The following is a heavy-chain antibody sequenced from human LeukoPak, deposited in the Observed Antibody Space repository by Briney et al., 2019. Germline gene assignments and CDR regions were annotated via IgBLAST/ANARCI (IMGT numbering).Heavy chain of an antibody. D-gene: IGHD2-15*01. CDR2: ISGSGGST. V-gene: IGHV3-23*01. CDR1: GFTFSSYA. Sequence: AGGSLRLSCAASGFTFSSYAMSWVRQAPGKGLEWVSAISGSGGSTYYADSVKGRFTISRDNSKNTLYLQMNSLRAEDTAVYYCAKVSTGVVAREADAFDIWGQGTVVTVSS. J-gene: IGHJ3*02. CDR3: AKVSTGVVAREADAFDI.